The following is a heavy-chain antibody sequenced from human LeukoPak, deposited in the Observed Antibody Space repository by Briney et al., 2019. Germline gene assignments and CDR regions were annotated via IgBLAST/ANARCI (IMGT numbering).Heavy chain of an antibody. CDR3: ARSFGNYYGSGNSY. CDR1: GGSISSYY. D-gene: IGHD3-10*01. Sequence: SETLSLTCTVSGGSISSYYWSWIRQPPGKGLEWIGFIYYSGITNYSPSLKSRVTISVDTSKNQFSLKLSSVTAADTAVYYCARSFGNYYGSGNSYWGQGTLVTVSS. J-gene: IGHJ4*02. V-gene: IGHV4-59*01. CDR2: IYYSGIT.